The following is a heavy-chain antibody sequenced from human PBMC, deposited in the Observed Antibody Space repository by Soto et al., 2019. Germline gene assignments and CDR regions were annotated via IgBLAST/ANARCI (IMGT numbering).Heavy chain of an antibody. CDR3: AKVRMVAGVRGYFDY. Sequence: QVQLVESGGGVVQPGRSLRLSCAASGFTFSSYGMHWVRLAPGNGLELLAVIIYDGSTKDYADSVKGRFTISRDNSKSTMYLQMNSLRAEDTAVYDCAKVRMVAGVRGYFDYWGQGTLVTVSS. CDR1: GFTFSSYG. J-gene: IGHJ4*02. CDR2: IIYDGSTK. D-gene: IGHD3-10*01. V-gene: IGHV3-30*18.